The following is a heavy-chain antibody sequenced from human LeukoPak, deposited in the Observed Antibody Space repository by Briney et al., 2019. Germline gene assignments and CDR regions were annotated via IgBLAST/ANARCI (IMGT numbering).Heavy chain of an antibody. CDR1: GFTFSNAW. D-gene: IGHD3-22*01. V-gene: IGHV3-15*01. CDR2: IKSKTDGGTT. CDR3: TAALYYYDSSGYYYEDY. Sequence: PGGSLRLSCVASGFTFSNAWMSWVRQAPGKGLEWVGRIKSKTDGGTTDYAAPVKGRFTISRDDSKNTLYLQMNSLKTEDTAVYYCTAALYYYDSSGYYYEDYWGQGTLVTVSS. J-gene: IGHJ4*02.